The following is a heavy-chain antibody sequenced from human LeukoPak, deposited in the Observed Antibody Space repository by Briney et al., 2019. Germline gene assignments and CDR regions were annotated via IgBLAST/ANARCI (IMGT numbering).Heavy chain of an antibody. Sequence: SVKVSCKASGGTFSSYAISWVRQPPGQGLEWMGGIIPIFGTANYAQKFQGRVTITADESTSTAYMELSSLRSEDTAVYYCARDAGGFSNQPLPIPYGMDVWGQGTTVTVSS. V-gene: IGHV1-69*13. D-gene: IGHD3-10*01. J-gene: IGHJ6*02. CDR3: ARDAGGFSNQPLPIPYGMDV. CDR1: GGTFSSYA. CDR2: IIPIFGTA.